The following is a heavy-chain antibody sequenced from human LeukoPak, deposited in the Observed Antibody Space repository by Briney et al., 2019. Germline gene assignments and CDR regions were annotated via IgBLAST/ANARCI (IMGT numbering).Heavy chain of an antibody. CDR2: IIPILGIA. J-gene: IGHJ2*01. V-gene: IGHV1-69*04. D-gene: IGHD3-22*01. CDR1: GGTFSSYA. CDR3: ARLQYYYDSSGSLAFDL. Sequence: SVKVSCKASGGTFSSYAISWVRQAPGQGLEWMGRIIPILGIANYAQKLQGRVTMTTDTSTSTAYMELRSLRSDDTAVYYCARLQYYYDSSGSLAFDLWGRGTLVTVSS.